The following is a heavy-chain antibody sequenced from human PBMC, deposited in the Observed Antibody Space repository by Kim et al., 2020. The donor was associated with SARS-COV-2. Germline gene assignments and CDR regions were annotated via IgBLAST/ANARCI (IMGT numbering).Heavy chain of an antibody. D-gene: IGHD1-26*01. CDR3: TRDGGLYSGSYYDFAY. CDR2: IYTSGST. V-gene: IGHV3-66*01. Sequence: GGSLRLSCAVSGFTVSTKYMSWVRQAPGKGLEWVSVIYTSGSTYYADSVKGRFTISRDNSRNTLYLQMNSLRDEDTAVYYCTRDGGLYSGSYYDFAYWGQGTLVTVSS. CDR1: GFTVSTKY. J-gene: IGHJ4*02.